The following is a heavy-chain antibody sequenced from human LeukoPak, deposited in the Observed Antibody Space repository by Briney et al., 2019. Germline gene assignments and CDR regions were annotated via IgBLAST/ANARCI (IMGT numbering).Heavy chain of an antibody. D-gene: IGHD2-2*01. CDR2: IYYSGST. Sequence: SETLSLTCTVSGGSISSYYWSWIRQPPGKGLEWIGYIYYSGSTNYNPSLKSRVTISVDTSKNQFSLKLSSVTAADTAVYYCARRIVVVPAAEYYFDYWGQGTLVTVSS. J-gene: IGHJ4*02. V-gene: IGHV4-59*01. CDR1: GGSISSYY. CDR3: ARRIVVVPAAEYYFDY.